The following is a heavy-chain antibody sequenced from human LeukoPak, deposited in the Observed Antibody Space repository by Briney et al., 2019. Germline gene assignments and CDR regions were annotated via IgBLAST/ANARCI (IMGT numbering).Heavy chain of an antibody. Sequence: GASVRVRCKTSGYTFTYYYMHWVRQAPGQGLEWMGWINSNTGGRSYAQKFQGRVTMTRDTSITTAYMELISLTSDDTAVYYCVRQVNTAGYPDHWGQATLVTVSS. D-gene: IGHD1-1*01. V-gene: IGHV1-2*02. J-gene: IGHJ4*01. CDR2: INSNTGGR. CDR1: GYTFTYYY. CDR3: VRQVNTAGYPDH.